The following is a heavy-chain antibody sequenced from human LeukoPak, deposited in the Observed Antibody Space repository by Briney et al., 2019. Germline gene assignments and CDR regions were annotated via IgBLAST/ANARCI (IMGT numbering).Heavy chain of an antibody. CDR1: GGSISSSSYY. D-gene: IGHD3-3*01. V-gene: IGHV4-39*01. J-gene: IGHJ3*02. CDR2: IYYSGST. CDR3: ARPPPIFGVVRDAFDI. Sequence: ASETLSLTCTVSGGSISSSSYYWGWIRQPPGKGLEWIGSIYYSGSTYYNPSLKSRVTISVDTSKNQFSLKLSSVTAADTAVYYCARPPPIFGVVRDAFDIWGQGTMVTVSS.